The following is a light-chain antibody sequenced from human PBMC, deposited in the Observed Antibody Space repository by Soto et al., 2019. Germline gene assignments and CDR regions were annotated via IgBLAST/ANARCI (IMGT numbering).Light chain of an antibody. CDR3: QQYHSSPFT. J-gene: IGKJ4*01. Sequence: DIVMTQSPDSLAVSLGERATINCKSSQSVLYSSNNYLAWYQHKSGQPPKLLIYWASTRESGVPDRFSGSGSGTDFTLTISSLQAEDVAVYYCQQYHSSPFTFGGGTKVEIK. CDR2: WAS. V-gene: IGKV4-1*01. CDR1: QSVLYSSNNY.